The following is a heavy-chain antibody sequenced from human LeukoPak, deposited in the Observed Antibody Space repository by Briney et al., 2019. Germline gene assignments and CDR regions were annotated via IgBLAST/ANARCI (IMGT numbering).Heavy chain of an antibody. D-gene: IGHD7-27*01. Sequence: GGSLRLSCAASGFTFSSYSMNWIRQAPGKELEYISYISNSGTSMYCADSLKGRFTISRDNARNSLFLQMNSLRVEDTAMYYCARGHWGLDYWGQGTLVTVSS. V-gene: IGHV3-48*04. J-gene: IGHJ4*02. CDR1: GFTFSSYS. CDR3: ARGHWGLDY. CDR2: ISNSGTSM.